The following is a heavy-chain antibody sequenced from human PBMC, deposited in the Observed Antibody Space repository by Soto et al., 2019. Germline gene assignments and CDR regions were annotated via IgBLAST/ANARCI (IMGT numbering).Heavy chain of an antibody. CDR1: GGSISSGDYY. J-gene: IGHJ5*02. CDR3: ARAPASIWVMNWFDP. V-gene: IGHV4-31*03. CDR2: IYYSGST. D-gene: IGHD5-12*01. Sequence: SETLSLTCTVSGGSISSGDYYWSWIRQHPGKGLEWIGYIYYSGSTYYNPSLKSRVTISVDTSKNQFSLKLSSVTAADTAMYYCARAPASIWVMNWFDPWGQGTLVTVSS.